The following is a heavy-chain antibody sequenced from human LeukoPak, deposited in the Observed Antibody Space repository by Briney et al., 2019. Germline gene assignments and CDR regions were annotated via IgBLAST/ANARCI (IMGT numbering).Heavy chain of an antibody. Sequence: PGGSLRLSCVASGFTISSYWMNWVRQAPGKGLEWVSYISSSGSTIYYADSVKGRFTISRDNAKNSLYLQMNSLRAEDTAVYYCAELGITMIGGVWGKGTTVTISS. CDR3: AELGITMIGGV. CDR2: ISSSGSTI. V-gene: IGHV3-48*03. D-gene: IGHD3-10*02. CDR1: GFTISSYW. J-gene: IGHJ6*04.